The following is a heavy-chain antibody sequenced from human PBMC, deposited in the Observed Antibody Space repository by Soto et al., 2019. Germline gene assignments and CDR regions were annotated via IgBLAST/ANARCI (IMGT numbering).Heavy chain of an antibody. CDR3: AREVRTGTMAFSLY. V-gene: IGHV1-8*01. CDR2: MNPNSGNT. J-gene: IGHJ4*01. Sequence: ASVKVSCKASGYTFTSYDINWVRQATGQGLEWMGWMNPNSGNTGYAQKFQGRVTMTRNTSISTAYMELSSLRSEDTAVYYCAREVRTGTMAFSLYWGHGTLVTVSS. D-gene: IGHD1-7*01. CDR1: GYTFTSYD.